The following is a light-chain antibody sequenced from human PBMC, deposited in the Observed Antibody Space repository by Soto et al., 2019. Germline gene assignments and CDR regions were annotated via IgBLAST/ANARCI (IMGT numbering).Light chain of an antibody. V-gene: IGLV2-14*01. J-gene: IGLJ2*01. CDR1: SSDVGGYNY. CDR3: SSYTSSSTLYVV. Sequence: QSALTQPASVSGSPGQSITISCTGTSSDVGGYNYVSWYQQHPGKAPKLMIYDVSNRPSGVSNRLSGSKSGNTASLTISGLQAEDEPDYYCSSYTSSSTLYVVFGGGTQLTVL. CDR2: DVS.